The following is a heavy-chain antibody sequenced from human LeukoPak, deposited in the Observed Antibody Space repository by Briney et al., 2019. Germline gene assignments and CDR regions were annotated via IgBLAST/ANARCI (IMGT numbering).Heavy chain of an antibody. D-gene: IGHD3-10*01. CDR2: INAGNGNT. Sequence: ASVKVSCKTSGYTFSNSGLHWVRQAPGQSLEWMGWINAGNGNTKYSQKFQDRLTITRDTSASTVYMELNSLKSEDTAMYYCARGRGLIGTSRFDPWGQGTPVIVSS. J-gene: IGHJ5*02. CDR3: ARGRGLIGTSRFDP. V-gene: IGHV1-3*01. CDR1: GYTFSNSG.